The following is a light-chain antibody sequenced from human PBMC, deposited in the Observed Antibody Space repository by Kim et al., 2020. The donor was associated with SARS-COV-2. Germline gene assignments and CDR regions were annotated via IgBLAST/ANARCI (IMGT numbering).Light chain of an antibody. CDR2: GNS. CDR1: SANIGARYD. V-gene: IGLV1-40*01. Sequence: RVTNAGIGGSANIGARYDVHWYQQLPGTAPKLLIYGNSRRPSGVPDRFSGSKSGTSASLAITGLQAEDEADYYCQSYDSSLSDWVFGGGTQLTVL. CDR3: QSYDSSLSDWV. J-gene: IGLJ3*02.